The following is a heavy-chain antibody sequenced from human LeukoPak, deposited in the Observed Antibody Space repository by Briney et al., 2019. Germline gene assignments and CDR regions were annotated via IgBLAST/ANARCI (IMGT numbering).Heavy chain of an antibody. CDR3: AKDVYGDYGGLDY. Sequence: GGSLRLSCAASGFPFSTYAMSWVRQAPGKGPEWVSSIRGSDGSTYYADSVKGRFAISRDNSKNTPYLQMNSLRAEDTAVYYCAKDVYGDYGGLDYWGQGTLVTVSS. CDR2: IRGSDGST. V-gene: IGHV3-23*01. D-gene: IGHD4-17*01. CDR1: GFPFSTYA. J-gene: IGHJ4*02.